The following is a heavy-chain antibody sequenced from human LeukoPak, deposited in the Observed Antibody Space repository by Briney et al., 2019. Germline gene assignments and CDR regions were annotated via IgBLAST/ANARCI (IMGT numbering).Heavy chain of an antibody. Sequence: PGGSLRLSCAASGFTFSTYSMNWVRQAPGKGLEWVSSIGSSGSYIYYADSLKGRFTISRDNAKNSLYLQMNSLRAEDTAVYYCARMGHDILVPSGMDVWGQGTTVTVSS. CDR1: GFTFSTYS. J-gene: IGHJ6*02. D-gene: IGHD1-1*01. V-gene: IGHV3-21*01. CDR3: ARMGHDILVPSGMDV. CDR2: IGSSGSYI.